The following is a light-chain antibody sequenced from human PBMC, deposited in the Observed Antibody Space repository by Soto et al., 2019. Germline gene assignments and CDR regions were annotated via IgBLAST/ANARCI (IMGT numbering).Light chain of an antibody. Sequence: EIVLTQSPATLSLSPGERATLSCRASQSVSSYLAWYQQKRGQAPRLLIYDASNRATGIPARFSGSGSGTDFTLTISSLEPEDFAVYFCHQRSNWPLYSYGQGTKLESK. J-gene: IGKJ2*01. CDR3: HQRSNWPLYS. CDR1: QSVSSY. V-gene: IGKV3-11*01. CDR2: DAS.